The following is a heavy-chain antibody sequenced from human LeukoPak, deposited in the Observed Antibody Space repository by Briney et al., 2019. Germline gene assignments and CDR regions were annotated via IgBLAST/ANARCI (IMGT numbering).Heavy chain of an antibody. CDR1: GGSFSGYY. J-gene: IGHJ3*02. CDR3: ARDGTRGAWNEDGDAFDI. D-gene: IGHD1-1*01. V-gene: IGHV4-34*09. CDR2: INHSGST. Sequence: PSETLSLTCAVYGGSFSGYYWSWIRQPPGKGLEWIGEINHSGSTYYNPSLKSRVTISVDTSKNQFSLKLSSVTAADTAVYYCARDGTRGAWNEDGDAFDIWGQGTMVTVSS.